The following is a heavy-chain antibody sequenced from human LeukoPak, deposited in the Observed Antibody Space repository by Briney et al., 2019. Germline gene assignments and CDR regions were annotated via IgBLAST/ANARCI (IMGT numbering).Heavy chain of an antibody. Sequence: PGGSLRPSCAASGFTFSSYGMHWVRQAPGKGLEWVAVIWYDGSNKYYADSVKGRFTISRDNSKNTLYLQMNSLRAEDTAVYYCARVYSGSYYWFDPWGQGTLVTVSS. D-gene: IGHD1-26*01. J-gene: IGHJ5*02. V-gene: IGHV3-33*01. CDR2: IWYDGSNK. CDR3: ARVYSGSYYWFDP. CDR1: GFTFSSYG.